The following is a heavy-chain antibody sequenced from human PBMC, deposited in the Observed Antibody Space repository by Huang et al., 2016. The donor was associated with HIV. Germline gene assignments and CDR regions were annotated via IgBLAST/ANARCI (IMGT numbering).Heavy chain of an antibody. CDR1: GFTFSSEN. CDR2: ISKRSSPI. J-gene: IGHJ4*02. V-gene: IGHV3-48*02. D-gene: IGHD1-26*01. CDR3: ARGMGASWFAY. Sequence: EVQLVESGGGLVQPGGSLRLSCAASGFTFSSENMKWVRQGPGKGVEWRSYISKRSSPIYYADAVKGRFTISRDNAKNALYLQMNSLRDEDTAVYYCARGMGASWFAYWGQGALVTVSS.